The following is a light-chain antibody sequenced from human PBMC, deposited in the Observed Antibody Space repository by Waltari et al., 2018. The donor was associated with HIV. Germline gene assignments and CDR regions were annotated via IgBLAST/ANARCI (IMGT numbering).Light chain of an antibody. Sequence: EIVMTQSPATLSVSPGESATLSCRASQSISINLAWYQQKPGQAPRLLIHDASTRATGIPARSRGTGSGTEFTLTISGLQSEDLAVYYCQQYKNWPPLTFGQGTKVEIK. J-gene: IGKJ1*01. V-gene: IGKV3-15*01. CDR1: QSISIN. CDR3: QQYKNWPPLT. CDR2: DAS.